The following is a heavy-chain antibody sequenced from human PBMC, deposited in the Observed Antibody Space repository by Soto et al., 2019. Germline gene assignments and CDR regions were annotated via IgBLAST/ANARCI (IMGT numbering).Heavy chain of an antibody. CDR1: GLTFEDYA. CDR2: ISWDGGSR. CDR3: AKGGRPYYYGSGSLRGGMDV. Sequence: PGGSLRLPCAPSGLTFEDYAMHRARQAPGKALEWVSHISWDGGSRYYAGCVKGRITMSRDKSTCSRKLRMNSLRAEDTALYYCAKGGRPYYYGSGSLRGGMDVWGQGSTVTVSS. D-gene: IGHD3-10*01. V-gene: IGHV3-43D*04. J-gene: IGHJ6*02.